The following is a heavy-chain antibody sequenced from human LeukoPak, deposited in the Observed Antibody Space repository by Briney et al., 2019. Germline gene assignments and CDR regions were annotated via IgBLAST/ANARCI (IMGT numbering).Heavy chain of an antibody. J-gene: IGHJ4*02. D-gene: IGHD1-14*01. CDR2: VSHDGETK. CDR3: AKEALTSQIDY. CDR1: GFTFSTYG. Sequence: PGGSLRLSCAASGFTFSTYGMNWVRQVPVKGLEWVGVVSHDGETKYYADSVKGRFTISRDNFRNTLSLQVNSLRVDDSAVYYCAKEALTSQIDYWGQGTLVTVSS. V-gene: IGHV3-30*18.